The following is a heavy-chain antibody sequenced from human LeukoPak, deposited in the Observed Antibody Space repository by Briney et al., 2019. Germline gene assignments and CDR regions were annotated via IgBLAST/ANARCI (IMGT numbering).Heavy chain of an antibody. CDR1: GFXFNSYG. CDR3: AKGPYYGSGSSYYYYGLDV. V-gene: IGHV3-23*01. Sequence: GGSLRLSCAASGFXFNSYGMSWVRQAPGKGLEWVSAISGSGGSTYYADSVKGRFTISRDNSKNTLYLQMNSLRAEDTAVYYCAKGPYYGSGSSYYYYGLDVWGQGTTVTVSS. J-gene: IGHJ6*02. CDR2: ISGSGGST. D-gene: IGHD3-10*01.